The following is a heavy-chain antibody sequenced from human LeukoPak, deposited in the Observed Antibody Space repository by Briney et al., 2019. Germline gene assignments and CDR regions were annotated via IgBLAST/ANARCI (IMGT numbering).Heavy chain of an antibody. J-gene: IGHJ3*02. CDR2: ISSSIAYI. V-gene: IGHV3-21*01. CDR3: ARDLRNYYGSGSYAFDI. CDR1: GFTFSGYS. D-gene: IGHD3-10*01. Sequence: GGSLRLSCAASGFTFSGYSMNWVRQAPGKGLEWVSSISSSIAYIYYADSLRGRFTISRDNAKNSLYLQMNSLRAEDTAVYYCARDLRNYYGSGSYAFDIWGQGTMVTVSS.